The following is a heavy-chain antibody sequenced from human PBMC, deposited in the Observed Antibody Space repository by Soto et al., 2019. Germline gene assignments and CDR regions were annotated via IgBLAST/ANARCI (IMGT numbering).Heavy chain of an antibody. D-gene: IGHD3-3*01. CDR3: ARDSRVWSGYRMRDYYYMDV. Sequence: ASVKVSCKASGYTFTGYYMHWVRQAPGQGLEWMGWINPNSGGTNYAQKFQGWVTMTRDTSISTAYMELSRLRSDDTAVYYCARDSRVWSGYRMRDYYYMDVWGKGTTVTFSS. J-gene: IGHJ6*03. CDR1: GYTFTGYY. CDR2: INPNSGGT. V-gene: IGHV1-2*04.